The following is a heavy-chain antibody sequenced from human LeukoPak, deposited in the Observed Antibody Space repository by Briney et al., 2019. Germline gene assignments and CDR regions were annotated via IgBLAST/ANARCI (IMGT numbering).Heavy chain of an antibody. CDR1: GFTLSSYW. D-gene: IGHD1-26*01. CDR2: IKDDGSEK. V-gene: IGHV3-7*01. CDR3: VRDKLVGPSRLDH. J-gene: IGHJ4*02. Sequence: GGSLRLSCAASGFTLSSYWMSWVRQAPGKGLEGVANIKDDGSEKRDVDSVKDRFTISSDNAKNSLYLQMNSLRVEDTAVYYCVRDKLVGPSRLDHWGQGTLVTVSS.